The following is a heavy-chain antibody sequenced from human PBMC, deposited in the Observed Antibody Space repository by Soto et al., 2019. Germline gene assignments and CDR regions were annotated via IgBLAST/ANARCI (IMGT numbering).Heavy chain of an antibody. CDR3: ARGRITMVRGVILNWFDP. CDR1: GYTFTGYY. D-gene: IGHD3-10*01. V-gene: IGHV1-2*04. CDR2: INPNSGGT. Sequence: QVQLVQSGAEVKKPGASVKVSCKASGYTFTGYYMHWVRQAPGQGLEWMGWINPNSGGTNYAQKCQGWVTMTRDTSISTAYMELSRLRSDDTDVYYCARGRITMVRGVILNWFDPWGQGTLVTVSS. J-gene: IGHJ5*02.